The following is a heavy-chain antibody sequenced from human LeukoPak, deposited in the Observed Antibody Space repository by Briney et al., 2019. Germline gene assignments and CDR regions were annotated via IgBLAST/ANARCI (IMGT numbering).Heavy chain of an antibody. CDR2: IYYSGST. Sequence: PSETLSLTCTVSGGSISSSSYYWGWIRQPPGKGLEWIGTIYYSGSTYYNPSLKSRVTISVDTSKNQFSLKLSSVTAADTAVYYCARGVVVVAATGPFFDYWGQGTLVTVSS. J-gene: IGHJ4*02. V-gene: IGHV4-39*07. CDR3: ARGVVVVAATGPFFDY. CDR1: GGSISSSSYY. D-gene: IGHD2-15*01.